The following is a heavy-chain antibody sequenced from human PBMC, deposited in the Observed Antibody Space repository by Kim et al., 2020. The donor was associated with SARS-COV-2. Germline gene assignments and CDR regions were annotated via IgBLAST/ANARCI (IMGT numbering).Heavy chain of an antibody. CDR2: IYYSGST. D-gene: IGHD3-3*01. J-gene: IGHJ6*03. V-gene: IGHV4-30-4*01. Sequence: SETLSLTCTVSGGSISSGDYYWSWIRQPPGKGLEWIGYIYYSGSTYYNPSLKSRVTISVDTSKNQFSLKLSSVTAADTAVYYCAREGRFLEWLLSNYYYYYLDVWQRDHGHRLL. CDR3: AREGRFLEWLLSNYYYYYLDV. CDR1: GGSISSGDYY.